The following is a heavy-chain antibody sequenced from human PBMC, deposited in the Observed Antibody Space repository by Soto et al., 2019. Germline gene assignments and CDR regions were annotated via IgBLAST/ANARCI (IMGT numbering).Heavy chain of an antibody. CDR2: IYYSGST. CDR3: ASGYCSGGSCYSNNWFDP. CDR1: GGSLSSGGYY. V-gene: IGHV4-31*03. D-gene: IGHD2-15*01. J-gene: IGHJ5*02. Sequence: TLSLTCTVSGGSLSSGGYYWSWIRQHPGKGLEWIGYIYYSGSTYYNPSLKSRVTISVDTSKNQFSLKLSSVTAADTAVYYCASGYCSGGSCYSNNWFDPWGQGTQVTGSS.